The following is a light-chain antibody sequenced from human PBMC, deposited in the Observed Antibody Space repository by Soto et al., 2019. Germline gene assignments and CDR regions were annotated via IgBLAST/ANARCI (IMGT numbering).Light chain of an antibody. V-gene: IGKV1-5*01. J-gene: IGKJ2*01. CDR3: QQYDSYSPYT. CDR2: DVS. Sequence: DIQMTQSPSTLSASVGDRVTITCRASQSIIAWLAWYQQKPGKAPDLLIYDVSRLESGVPSRFSGSGSGTEFTLTISSLQPEDSATYYCQQYDSYSPYTVGQGTRLEI. CDR1: QSIIAW.